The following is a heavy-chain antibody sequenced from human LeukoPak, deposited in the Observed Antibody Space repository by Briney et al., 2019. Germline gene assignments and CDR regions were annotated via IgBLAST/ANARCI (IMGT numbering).Heavy chain of an antibody. CDR1: GFTCSSYA. V-gene: IGHV3-23*01. CDR2: ISGSGGST. D-gene: IGHD3-22*01. Sequence: GGSLRLSCAASGFTCSSYAMSWVRQAPGKGLEWVSAISGSGGSTYYADSVKGRFTISRYNSKNTLYLQMNSLRAEDTAVYDCATYYYDSSGYFDGFDIWGQGTMVTVSS. CDR3: ATYYYDSSGYFDGFDI. J-gene: IGHJ3*02.